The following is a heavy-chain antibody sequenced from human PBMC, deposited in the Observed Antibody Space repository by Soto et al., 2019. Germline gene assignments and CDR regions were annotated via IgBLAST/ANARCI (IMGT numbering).Heavy chain of an antibody. CDR1: GYSFTSYC. J-gene: IGHJ6*02. CDR2: IDPSDSYT. D-gene: IGHD5-18*01. CDR3: ARTSMQSRGYTYGHGGMDV. V-gene: IGHV5-10-1*01. Sequence: GESLNISCKGSGYSFTSYCINWVRQMPGEGLEWMGRIDPSDSYTNYSPSFQGLVTISADKSISTAYLQWSSLKASDTAIYYCARTSMQSRGYTYGHGGMDVWGQGTTVTVS.